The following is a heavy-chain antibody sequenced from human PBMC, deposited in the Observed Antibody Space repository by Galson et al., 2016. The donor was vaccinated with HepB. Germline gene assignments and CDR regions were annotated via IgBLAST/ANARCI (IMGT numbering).Heavy chain of an antibody. CDR2: IRKDGIST. CDR1: GFTFSDYW. Sequence: SLRLSCAAFGFTFSDYWMHWVRQTPNKGLLWVSRIRKDGISTYYADSVRGRFTISRDNARNTLYLQMSSLTAEDTATYYCATSVASAGHGTFDVWGQGTTVTVSS. D-gene: IGHD1-26*01. V-gene: IGHV3-74*01. CDR3: ATSVASAGHGTFDV. J-gene: IGHJ3*01.